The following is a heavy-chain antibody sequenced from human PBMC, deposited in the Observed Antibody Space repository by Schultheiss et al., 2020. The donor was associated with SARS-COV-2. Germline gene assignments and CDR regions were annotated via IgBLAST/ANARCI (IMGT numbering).Heavy chain of an antibody. D-gene: IGHD6-19*01. V-gene: IGHV3-30*18. J-gene: IGHJ3*01. Sequence: GGSPRLSCAASGFTFSRFGMHWVRQAPGKGLEWMATISYDGTITYYADSVKGRFTMSRDNSRNTLYLQMHILRPEDTAVYYCAKGAVAGDDAFDLWGQGTLVTVSS. CDR2: ISYDGTIT. CDR1: GFTFSRFG. CDR3: AKGAVAGDDAFDL.